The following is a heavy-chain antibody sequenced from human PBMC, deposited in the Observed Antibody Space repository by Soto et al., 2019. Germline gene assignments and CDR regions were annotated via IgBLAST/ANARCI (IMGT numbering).Heavy chain of an antibody. V-gene: IGHV1-69*13. Sequence: SVKVSCKASGYTFTSYGISWVRQAPGQGLEWMGGIIPIFGTANYAQKFQGRVTITADESTSTAYMELSSLRSEDTAVYYCARGYSSSWGFDPWGQGTLVTVS. D-gene: IGHD6-13*01. CDR3: ARGYSSSWGFDP. J-gene: IGHJ5*02. CDR1: GYTFTSYG. CDR2: IIPIFGTA.